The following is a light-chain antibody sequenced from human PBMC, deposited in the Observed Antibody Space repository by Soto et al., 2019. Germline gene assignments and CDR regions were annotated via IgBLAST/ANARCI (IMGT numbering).Light chain of an antibody. J-gene: IGKJ2*01. CDR3: EQDFNTPKT. CDR2: WAS. V-gene: IGKV4-1*01. CDR1: QSVLYSSNNKNY. Sequence: DIVMTQSPDSLAVSLGERATINCKSSQSVLYSSNNKNYLAWYQQRPGQPPKLLIDWASTRESGVPDRFSGSGSGTDFTLTISSLQAEDVGVYYCEQDFNTPKTFGKGTKLELK.